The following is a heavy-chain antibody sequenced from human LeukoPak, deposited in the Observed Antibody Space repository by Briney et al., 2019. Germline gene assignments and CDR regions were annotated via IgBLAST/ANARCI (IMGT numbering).Heavy chain of an antibody. CDR3: ARGITFGGVIRY. CDR1: GGSISSSNW. J-gene: IGHJ4*02. Sequence: SETLSLTCAVSGGSISSSNWWSWVSQPPEKGLEWIGSIYYSGSTYYNPSLKSRVTISVDTSKNQFSLKLSSVTAADTAVYYCARGITFGGVIRYWGQGTLVTVSS. V-gene: IGHV4-4*02. D-gene: IGHD3-16*01. CDR2: IYYSGST.